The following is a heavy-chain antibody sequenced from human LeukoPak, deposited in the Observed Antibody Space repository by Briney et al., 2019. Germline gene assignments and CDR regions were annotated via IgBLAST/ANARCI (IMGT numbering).Heavy chain of an antibody. CDR1: GGSISSYY. D-gene: IGHD3-9*01. V-gene: IGHV4-59*08. Sequence: SETLSLTCTVSGGSISSYYWSWIRQPPGKGLEWIGYTYYSGSTNYNPSLKSRVTISVDTSKNQFSLKLSSVTAADTAVYYCARSLTGRYFDWLFFDYWGQGTLVTVSS. CDR3: ARSLTGRYFDWLFFDY. CDR2: TYYSGST. J-gene: IGHJ4*02.